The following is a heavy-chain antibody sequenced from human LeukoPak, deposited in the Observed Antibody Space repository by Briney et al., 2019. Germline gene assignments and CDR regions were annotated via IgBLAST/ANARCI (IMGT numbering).Heavy chain of an antibody. CDR1: GYTFTGYY. V-gene: IGHV1-2*02. Sequence: ASVKVSCKASGYTFTGYYMHWVGQAPGQGLEWMGWINPNSGGTNYAQKFQGRVTMTRDTSISTAYMELSRLRSDDTAVYYCARDARFDVVVTPNFDYWGQGTLVTVSS. CDR2: INPNSGGT. D-gene: IGHD2-21*02. J-gene: IGHJ4*02. CDR3: ARDARFDVVVTPNFDY.